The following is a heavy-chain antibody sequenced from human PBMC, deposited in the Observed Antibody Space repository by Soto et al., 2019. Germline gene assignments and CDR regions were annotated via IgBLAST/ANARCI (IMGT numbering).Heavy chain of an antibody. Sequence: GSLRLSCAASGFTFSSYAMSWVRQAPGKGLEWVSAISGSGGSTYYADSVKGRFTISRDNSKNTLYLQMNSLRAEDTAVYYCAKDSRIAARPRYYYGMDVWGQGTTVTVSS. V-gene: IGHV3-23*01. CDR3: AKDSRIAARPRYYYGMDV. J-gene: IGHJ6*02. CDR1: GFTFSSYA. CDR2: ISGSGGST. D-gene: IGHD6-6*01.